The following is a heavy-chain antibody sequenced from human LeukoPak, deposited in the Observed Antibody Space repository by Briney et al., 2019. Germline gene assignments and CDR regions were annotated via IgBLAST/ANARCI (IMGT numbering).Heavy chain of an antibody. J-gene: IGHJ4*02. V-gene: IGHV1-2*02. D-gene: IGHD3-10*01. CDR2: INPNSGGT. CDR3: ARWSGSYYNYFDY. Sequence: ASVKVSCKASGYTFTGYYMHWVRQAPGQGLEWMGWINPNSGGTNYAQKFQGRVTMTRDTSISTAYMELSRLRSDDTAVYYCARWSGSYYNYFDYWGQGTLVTVSS. CDR1: GYTFTGYY.